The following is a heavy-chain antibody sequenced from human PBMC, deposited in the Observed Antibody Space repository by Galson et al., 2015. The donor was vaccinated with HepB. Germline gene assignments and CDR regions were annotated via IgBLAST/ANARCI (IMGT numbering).Heavy chain of an antibody. Sequence: SLRLSCAASGFTFSRYAMTWVLQAPGQGLEWVSRIPDSGVHTEYADSVKGRFTISRDNSKNTLSLHMNSLRAEDTAIYYCVHDDIALAAGRVRGLDPWGQGTLVTGSA. CDR2: IPDSGVHT. V-gene: IGHV3-23*01. J-gene: IGHJ5*02. CDR3: VHDDIALAAGRVRGLDP. CDR1: GFTFSRYA. D-gene: IGHD6-19*01.